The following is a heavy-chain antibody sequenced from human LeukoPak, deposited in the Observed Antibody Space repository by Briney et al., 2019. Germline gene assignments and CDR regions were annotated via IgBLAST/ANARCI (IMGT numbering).Heavy chain of an antibody. CDR2: SQIADSET. D-gene: IGHD1-7*01. J-gene: IGHJ4*02. CDR1: GYRSSDFW. CDR3: ARRMRRHWNSDLWSFDY. V-gene: IGHV5-51*01. Sequence: GESPQISCQASGYRSSDFWVGWARQVPGKGLEWMGISQIADSETTYSPSFQGQVTISADTSLNTAHLQWSSLTASDTAIYYCARRMRRHWNSDLWSFDYWGQGTLVSVSS.